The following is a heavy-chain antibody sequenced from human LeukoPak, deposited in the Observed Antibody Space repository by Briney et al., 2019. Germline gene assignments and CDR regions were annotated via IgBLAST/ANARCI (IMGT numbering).Heavy chain of an antibody. Sequence: SETLSLTCTVSGVSMNSYHWSWIRQPPGKGLEWIGYISDSGSTNYNPSLRSRVTISEGTSMNEFFLKLSSVTAADTAVYYCASGRGGYNPGYWGQGTLVTVSS. CDR2: ISDSGST. J-gene: IGHJ4*02. V-gene: IGHV4-59*01. D-gene: IGHD5-24*01. CDR1: GVSMNSYH. CDR3: ASGRGGYNPGY.